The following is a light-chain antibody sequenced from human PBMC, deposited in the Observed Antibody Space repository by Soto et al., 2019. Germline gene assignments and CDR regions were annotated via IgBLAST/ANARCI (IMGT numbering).Light chain of an antibody. Sequence: DIRMTQSPSSLSASVGDRVIISCRAGQSIATYLSWYQQKPGRAPNLLIFGADSLHSGVPSRFSASGSGTHFTLNISSLQPEDFATYYCQQSYGIPWTFGLGTKVEVK. J-gene: IGKJ1*01. CDR2: GAD. V-gene: IGKV1-39*01. CDR3: QQSYGIPWT. CDR1: QSIATY.